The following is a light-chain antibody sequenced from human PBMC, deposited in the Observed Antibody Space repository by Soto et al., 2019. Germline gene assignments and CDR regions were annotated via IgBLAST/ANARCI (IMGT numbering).Light chain of an antibody. Sequence: QSALTQAPCASGCPGQSVTISCTGTSSDVGGYNYVSWYQHHPGNAPKLMIYEVNKRTSGVPDRFSGSKSGNTASLTVSGLQAEDEADYYCSSYAGSNTPYVFGTGTRSPS. CDR3: SSYAGSNTPYV. J-gene: IGLJ1*01. V-gene: IGLV2-8*01. CDR1: SSDVGGYNY. CDR2: EVN.